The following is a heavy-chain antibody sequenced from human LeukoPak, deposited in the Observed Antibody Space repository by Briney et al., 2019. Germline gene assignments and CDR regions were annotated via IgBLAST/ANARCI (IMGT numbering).Heavy chain of an antibody. CDR2: IYTSGST. CDR3: ARGSYGYGSGSSYDY. D-gene: IGHD3-10*01. V-gene: IGHV4-4*07. J-gene: IGHJ4*02. CDR1: GGSISSYY. Sequence: SETLSLTCTVSGGSISSYYWSWIRQPAGKGLEWIGRIYTSGSTNYNPSLKSRVTMSVDTSKNQFSLKLSSVTAADTAVYYCARGSYGYGSGSSYDYWGQGTLVTVSS.